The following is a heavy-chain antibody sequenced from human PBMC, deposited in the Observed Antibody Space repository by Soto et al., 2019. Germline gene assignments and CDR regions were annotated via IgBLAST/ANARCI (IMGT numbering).Heavy chain of an antibody. CDR1: GGTFSSYA. J-gene: IGHJ6*02. V-gene: IGHV1-69*01. CDR2: IIPIFGTA. Sequence: QVQLVQSGAEVKKPGSSVKVSCKASGGTFSSYAISWVRQAPGQGLEWMGGIIPIFGTANYAQKFQGRVTITADESTSTAYMELSSLTSEDTAVYYCARAPTDYYDSSGYYYDYYYYGVDVWGQGTTVTVSS. CDR3: ARAPTDYYDSSGYYYDYYYYGVDV. D-gene: IGHD3-22*01.